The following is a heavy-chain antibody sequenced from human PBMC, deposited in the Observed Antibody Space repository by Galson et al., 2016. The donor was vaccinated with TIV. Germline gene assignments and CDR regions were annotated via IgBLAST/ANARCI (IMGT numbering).Heavy chain of an antibody. J-gene: IGHJ4*02. CDR3: ARIVYGSSALDV. CDR1: GYTFTGNY. V-gene: IGHV1-2*04. CDR2: INPNSGDT. D-gene: IGHD3/OR15-3a*01. Sequence: GYTFTGNYMHWARQAPGQGLEWMGWINPNSGDTSYAQKFQDWVNMTRDMSISTVYMELSRLRSDDTAVYYCARIVYGSSALDVWGQGTLVTVSS.